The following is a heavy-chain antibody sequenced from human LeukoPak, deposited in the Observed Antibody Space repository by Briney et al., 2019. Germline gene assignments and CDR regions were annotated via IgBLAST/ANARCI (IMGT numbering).Heavy chain of an antibody. CDR3: ATGSYDSSGITPPVDY. Sequence: ASVKVSCKVSGYTLTELSIHWVRHAPGKGLEWMGGFDPEDGETIYAQKFQGRVTMTEDTSTDTAYMELSSLRSEDTAVYYCATGSYDSSGITPPVDYWGRGTLVTVSS. D-gene: IGHD3-22*01. J-gene: IGHJ4*02. V-gene: IGHV1-24*01. CDR2: FDPEDGET. CDR1: GYTLTELS.